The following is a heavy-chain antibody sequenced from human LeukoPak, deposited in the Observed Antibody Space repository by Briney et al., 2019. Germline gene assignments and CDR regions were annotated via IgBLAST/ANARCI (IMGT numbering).Heavy chain of an antibody. Sequence: SETLSLTCTVSGGAISGYYWNWIRQPPGKGPEWIGHIHHRGSTYYNPSLQSRVTISVDTSKNRFSLTLTAVTAADTAVYYCARFYALVRSAFDYWGQGTLVTVSS. V-gene: IGHV4-59*01. CDR3: ARFYALVRSAFDY. CDR1: GGAISGYY. CDR2: IHHRGST. D-gene: IGHD3-10*01. J-gene: IGHJ4*02.